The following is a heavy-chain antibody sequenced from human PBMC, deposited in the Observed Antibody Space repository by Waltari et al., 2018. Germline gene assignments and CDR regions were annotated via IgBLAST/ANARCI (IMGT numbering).Heavy chain of an antibody. CDR3: VRSTSWRYYFDT. D-gene: IGHD6-13*01. CDR2: ISSGGTYI. V-gene: IGHV3-21*01. J-gene: IGHJ4*02. CDR1: GFQFRGYS. Sequence: DVQLVESGGGLVQPGGSLRVSCAAPGFQFRGYSMHWVRQAPGKGLEWVASISSGGTYIYYTYSVKGRFTISRGSVTDSLYLQMNSLRVEDTATYFCVRSTSWRYYFDTWGQGTLVAVSS.